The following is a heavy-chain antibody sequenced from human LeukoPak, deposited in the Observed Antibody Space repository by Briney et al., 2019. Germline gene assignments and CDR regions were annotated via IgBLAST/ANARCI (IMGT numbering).Heavy chain of an antibody. Sequence: GGSLRLACAASGFSFSSYTMNWVRQAPGKGLEWVSSISSTSSKADSLKGRFTISRDNAKNSLYLQMDSLRADDTALYFCARVQDYLLYGPFDIWGQGTMVTVSS. V-gene: IGHV3-21*01. D-gene: IGHD1-26*01. CDR3: ARVQDYLLYGPFDI. CDR1: GFSFSSYT. J-gene: IGHJ3*02. CDR2: ISSTSS.